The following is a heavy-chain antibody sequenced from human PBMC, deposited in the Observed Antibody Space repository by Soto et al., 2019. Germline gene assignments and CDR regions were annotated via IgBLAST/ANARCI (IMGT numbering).Heavy chain of an antibody. CDR1: GFTLSNVW. D-gene: IGHD5-18*01. Sequence: GGSLILSCAVSGFTLSNVWMNWVRQAPGKGPEWVGRIKSKTDGGTVEYAAPVKDRFTISRDDSENTLYLQMNSLKTEDTAVYYCSHGYYQYFESWGQGTLVTVSS. J-gene: IGHJ4*02. CDR3: SHGYYQYFES. V-gene: IGHV3-15*07. CDR2: IKSKTDGGTV.